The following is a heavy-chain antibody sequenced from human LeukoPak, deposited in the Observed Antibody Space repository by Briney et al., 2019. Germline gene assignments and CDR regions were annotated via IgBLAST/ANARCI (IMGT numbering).Heavy chain of an antibody. D-gene: IGHD1-26*01. V-gene: IGHV3-7*04. CDR2: IKQDGSKK. CDR3: ARGRSGYVDY. Sequence: HPGGSLRLSCAVSGFTFSSYWMSWVRQAPGKGLEWVANIKQDGSKKYYVDSVKGRFTISRDNAKNSLYLQMNSLRAEDTAVYYCARGRSGYVDYWGQGTLVTVSS. J-gene: IGHJ4*02. CDR1: GFTFSSYW.